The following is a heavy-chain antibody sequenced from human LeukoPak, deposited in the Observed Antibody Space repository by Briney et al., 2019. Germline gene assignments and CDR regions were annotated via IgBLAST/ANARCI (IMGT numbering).Heavy chain of an antibody. V-gene: IGHV1-2*02. D-gene: IGHD2-2*01. Sequence: GASVKVSCKASGYTFTSYYIHWVRQAPGQGLEWMGWINPNSGAIKYSQKFQGRVSMTRDTSTSTAYMDLSSLRSDDTAVYYCARVKKLMPEFEFWGQGTLVTVS. CDR3: ARVKKLMPEFEF. CDR2: INPNSGAI. CDR1: GYTFTSYY. J-gene: IGHJ4*02.